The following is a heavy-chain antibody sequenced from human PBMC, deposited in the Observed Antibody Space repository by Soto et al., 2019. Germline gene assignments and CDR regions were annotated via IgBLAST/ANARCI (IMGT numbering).Heavy chain of an antibody. D-gene: IGHD6-13*01. CDR3: AKNSSSDWLDS. J-gene: IGHJ5*01. CDR1: GYVFSNYG. CDR2: ISIYVSYS. Sequence: VQLVQSGAELKMPGASVKVSCKTSGYVFSNYGLTWVRQAPGQGLEWMGWISIYVSYSHSSPKFNGRLIMTTDTSTNTAFMELRNLRIDDTAVYFCAKNSSSDWLDSWGQGTLITISS. V-gene: IGHV1-18*01.